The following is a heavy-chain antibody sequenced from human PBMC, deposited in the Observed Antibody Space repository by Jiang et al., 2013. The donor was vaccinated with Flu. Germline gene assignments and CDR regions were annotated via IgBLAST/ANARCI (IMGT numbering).Heavy chain of an antibody. Sequence: SVKVSCEASGYTFTDYYMHWVRQAPGQGLEWMGVVTPSGGIRSYAQKFQDRVSMTTDAATTTVYMELRSLRSEDTAVYFCARSIAVAGQVYFDYWGQGTLVTVSS. CDR2: VTPSGGIR. CDR3: ARSIAVAGQVYFDY. V-gene: IGHV1-46*01. D-gene: IGHD6-19*01. J-gene: IGHJ4*02. CDR1: GYTFTDYY.